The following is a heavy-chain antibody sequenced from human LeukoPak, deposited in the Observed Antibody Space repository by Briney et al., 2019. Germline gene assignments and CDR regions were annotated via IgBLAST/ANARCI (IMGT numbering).Heavy chain of an antibody. V-gene: IGHV4-59*12. J-gene: IGHJ6*02. Sequence: SETLSLTCSVSGGSISSLYWSWIRQPPGKGLEWIGYIYYTGSTNYNPSLKSRVTMSVDTSKNQFSLRLNSVTAADTAVYYCARGSMGGSGSYYRDYYYGMDVWGQGTTVTVSS. CDR3: ARGSMGGSGSYYRDYYYGMDV. CDR1: GGSISSLY. D-gene: IGHD3-10*01. CDR2: IYYTGST.